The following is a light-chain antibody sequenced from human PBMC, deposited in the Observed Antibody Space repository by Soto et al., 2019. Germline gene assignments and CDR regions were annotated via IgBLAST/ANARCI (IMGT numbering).Light chain of an antibody. V-gene: IGKV1-6*01. Sequence: ALQMTQSPSSLSASVGDRVTITCRASPGIRNALGWYQQKPGKAPKLLIYTASSLQSGVPSRFSGSGSGTHFTLTISSLQAEDFGTYYCLQDYNTPRTFGQGTKVEIK. CDR1: PGIRNA. J-gene: IGKJ1*01. CDR2: TAS. CDR3: LQDYNTPRT.